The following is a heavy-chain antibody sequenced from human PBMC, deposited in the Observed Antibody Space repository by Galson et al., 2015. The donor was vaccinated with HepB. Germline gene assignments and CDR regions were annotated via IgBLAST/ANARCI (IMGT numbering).Heavy chain of an antibody. CDR3: TRLGDFSGYSSS. CDR1: GFTFSGSA. Sequence: SLRLSCAASGFTFSGSAIHWVRQASGKGLEWVGRIRSKANDYATAYAASLKGRFTISRADSKNTAYLHMKSLKTEDTAVYCCTRLGDFSGYSSSWGQGTLVTVSS. V-gene: IGHV3-73*01. CDR2: IRSKANDYAT. D-gene: IGHD6-13*01. J-gene: IGHJ4*02.